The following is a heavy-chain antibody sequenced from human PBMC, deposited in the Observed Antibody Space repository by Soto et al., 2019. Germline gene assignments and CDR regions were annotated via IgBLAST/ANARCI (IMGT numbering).Heavy chain of an antibody. J-gene: IGHJ5*02. CDR2: IYPGDSDT. Sequence: PGESLKISCKGSGYSFTSYWIGWVRQMPGKGLEWMGIIYPGDSDTRYSPSFQGQVTISADNSISTAYLQWSSLKASDTAMYYCATPVGYSYDTGWFDPWGQGTLVTVSS. CDR1: GYSFTSYW. V-gene: IGHV5-51*01. D-gene: IGHD3-22*01. CDR3: ATPVGYSYDTGWFDP.